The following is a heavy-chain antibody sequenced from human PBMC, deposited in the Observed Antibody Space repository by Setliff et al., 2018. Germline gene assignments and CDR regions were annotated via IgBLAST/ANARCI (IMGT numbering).Heavy chain of an antibody. J-gene: IGHJ1*01. D-gene: IGHD4-17*01. CDR1: GASVINYY. Sequence: NPSETLSLTCKVYGASVINYYWNWIRQSAGEGLEWLGRIYSDGRSSYNPSLKSRISMSLDASKNEIFLKMSSLTAADTARYYCVRVGREYGDSGGHDAFRNWGQGKMVTVSS. V-gene: IGHV4-4*07. CDR2: IYSDGRS. CDR3: VRVGREYGDSGGHDAFRN.